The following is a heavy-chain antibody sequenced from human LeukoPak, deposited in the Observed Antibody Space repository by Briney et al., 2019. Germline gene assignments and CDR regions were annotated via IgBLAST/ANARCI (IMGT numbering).Heavy chain of an antibody. D-gene: IGHD3-22*01. CDR1: GYTFTGYY. Sequence: GASVKVSCKASGYTFTGYYMHWVRQAPGQGLEWMGRINPNSGGTNYAQKFQGRVTITADESTSTAYMELSSLRSEDTAVYYCARAYYDSSGHDYWGQGTLVTVSS. J-gene: IGHJ4*02. CDR3: ARAYYDSSGHDY. CDR2: INPNSGGT. V-gene: IGHV1-2*06.